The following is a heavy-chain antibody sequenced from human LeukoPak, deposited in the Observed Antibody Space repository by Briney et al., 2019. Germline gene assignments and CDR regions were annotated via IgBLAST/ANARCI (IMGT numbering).Heavy chain of an antibody. CDR2: IIPIFGTA. J-gene: IGHJ4*02. CDR1: GGTFSSYA. V-gene: IGHV1-69*13. Sequence: SVKVSCKASGGTFSSYAISWVRQAPGQGLEWMGGIIPIFGTANYAQKFQGRVTITADESTSTAYMELSSLRSEDTAVYYCARAPPDFWSGYPFDYRGQGTLVTVSS. CDR3: ARAPPDFWSGYPFDY. D-gene: IGHD3-3*01.